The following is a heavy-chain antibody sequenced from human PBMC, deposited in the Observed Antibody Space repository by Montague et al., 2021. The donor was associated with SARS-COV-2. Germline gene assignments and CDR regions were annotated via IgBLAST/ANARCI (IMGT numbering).Heavy chain of an antibody. D-gene: IGHD3-10*01. CDR1: GFTFSQYD. CDR2: IGKAGDT. V-gene: IGHV3-13*01. Sequence: SLRLSCAASGFTFSQYDMPWVRQVTGKGLEWVSGIGKAGDTHYXXXVXXXFTXSREDAKNSLYLQMNSLRAGDTAVYSCGRGVRYFGSGGWSFHCYGVDVWGQGTTVTVSS. J-gene: IGHJ6*02. CDR3: GRGVRYFGSGGWSFHCYGVDV.